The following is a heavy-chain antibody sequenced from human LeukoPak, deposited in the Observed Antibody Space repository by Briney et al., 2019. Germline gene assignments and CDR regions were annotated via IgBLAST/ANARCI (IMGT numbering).Heavy chain of an antibody. J-gene: IGHJ4*02. Sequence: GGSLRLSCASSGFTFSSFWMSWVRQAPGTGLEWVANIKQDGSEKYYVDSVKGRFTISRDNAKNSLYLQMNSLRAEDTAVYYCARAWDSGTVAVAGYLDYWGQGTLVTVSS. V-gene: IGHV3-7*01. CDR2: IKQDGSEK. CDR1: GFTFSSFW. CDR3: ARAWDSGTVAVAGYLDY. D-gene: IGHD6-19*01.